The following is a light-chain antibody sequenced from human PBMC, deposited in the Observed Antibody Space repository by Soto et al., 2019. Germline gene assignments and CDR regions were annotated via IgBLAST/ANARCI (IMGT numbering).Light chain of an antibody. CDR2: DAS. CDR1: QSVSRSY. V-gene: IGKV3-20*01. CDR3: QQYGSSPSIT. J-gene: IGKJ5*01. Sequence: EIVLTQSPGTLSLSPGDRATLSCRASQSVSRSYLGWYQQKPGQAPRLLIYDASNRATGIPARFSGSGSGTDFTLTISRLEPEDFAVYYCQQYGSSPSITFGQGTRLEIK.